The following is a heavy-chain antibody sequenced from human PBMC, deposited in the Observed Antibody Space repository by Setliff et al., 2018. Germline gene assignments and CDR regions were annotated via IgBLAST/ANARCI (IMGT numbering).Heavy chain of an antibody. J-gene: IGHJ4*02. CDR3: ATEKFPGDWGDY. CDR1: GYTFTSYG. CDR2: ISVYNGKT. V-gene: IGHV1-18*01. Sequence: ASVKVSCKASGYTFTSYGFSWVRQAPGQGLEWMGWISVYNGKTMYAQKFQGRVTMTTDTSTRTAYMEVTSLRSDDTAVYYCATEKFPGDWGDYWGQGTLVTVSS. D-gene: IGHD2-21*01.